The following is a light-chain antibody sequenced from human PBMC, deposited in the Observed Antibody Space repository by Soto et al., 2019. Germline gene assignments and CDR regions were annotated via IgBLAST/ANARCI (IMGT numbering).Light chain of an antibody. CDR1: QRVSSK. V-gene: IGKV3-15*01. CDR3: QHYNDWPPTWT. Sequence: EIVMTQSPATLSVSPGERAIISSRASQRVSSKLAWYQQKPGQAPRVLIYGASTRATGIPARFSGSGSGTEFTLTISSLQTEDFAVYYCQHYNDWPPTWTFGQGTKV. CDR2: GAS. J-gene: IGKJ1*01.